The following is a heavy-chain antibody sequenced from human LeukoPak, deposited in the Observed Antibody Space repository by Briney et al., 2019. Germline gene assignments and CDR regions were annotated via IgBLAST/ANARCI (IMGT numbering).Heavy chain of an antibody. Sequence: PSETLSLTCTVSGGSISSYYWSWIRQPAGKGLEWIGRIYTSGSTNYNPSLKSRVTMSVDTSKNQFSLKLSSVTAADTAVYYCVGSTSCYRACYFDYWGQGTLVTVSS. V-gene: IGHV4-4*07. CDR3: VGSTSCYRACYFDY. D-gene: IGHD2-2*02. J-gene: IGHJ4*02. CDR1: GGSISSYY. CDR2: IYTSGST.